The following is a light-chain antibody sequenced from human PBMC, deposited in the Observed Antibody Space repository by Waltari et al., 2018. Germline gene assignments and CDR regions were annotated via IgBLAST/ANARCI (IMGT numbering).Light chain of an antibody. V-gene: IGLV3-25*03. CDR3: QSGDFSGTSPVV. CDR1: ALRKHY. J-gene: IGLJ2*01. CDR2: KDS. Sequence: YELTQSPSVSVSPGQTARLTCPGDALRKHYSHWYQQKAGQAPLLVIYKDSERPSGIPERFSGSNSGTIVTLTITGVQAEDEADYYCQSGDFSGTSPVVFGGGTKLTVL.